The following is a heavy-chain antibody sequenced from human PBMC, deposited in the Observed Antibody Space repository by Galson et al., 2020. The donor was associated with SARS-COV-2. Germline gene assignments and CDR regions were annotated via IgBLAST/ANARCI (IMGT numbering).Heavy chain of an antibody. CDR3: ARDHGRYGLLGYFDY. D-gene: IGHD5-18*01. V-gene: IGHV4-31*03. Sequence: SETLSLTCTVSGGSISSGGYYWSWIRQHPGKGLEWIGYIYYSGSTYYNPSLKSRVTISVDTSKNQFSLKLSSVTAADTAVYYCARDHGRYGLLGYFDYWGQGTLVTVSS. CDR2: IYYSGST. CDR1: GGSISSGGYY. J-gene: IGHJ4*02.